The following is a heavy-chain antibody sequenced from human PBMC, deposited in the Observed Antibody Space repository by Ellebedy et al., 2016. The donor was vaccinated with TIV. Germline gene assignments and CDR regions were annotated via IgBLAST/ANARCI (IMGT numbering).Heavy chain of an antibody. D-gene: IGHD3-10*01. CDR2: IYNNGST. V-gene: IGHV4-59*08. CDR3: ARHIRITMVRGVITNWFDP. J-gene: IGHJ5*02. CDR1: GDSIRSYY. Sequence: MPSETLSLTCTVSGDSIRSYYWSWIRQSPGKGLECIGYIYNNGSTYYNPSLKSRVIISADTSKNQFSLRLSSVTAADTAVYYCARHIRITMVRGVITNWFDPWGQGTLVSVSS.